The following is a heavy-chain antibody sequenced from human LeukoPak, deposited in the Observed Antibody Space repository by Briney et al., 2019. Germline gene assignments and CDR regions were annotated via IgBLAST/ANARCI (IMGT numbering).Heavy chain of an antibody. D-gene: IGHD5-12*01. CDR3: AGSGYDAFDP. CDR2: IYYSGST. Sequence: SETLSLTCTVSGGSISSYYWSWIRQPPGKGLEWIGYIYYSGSTNYNPSFKSPVTIALDTSKNQFSLKLSSVTAADTAVYYCAGSGYDAFDPWGQGTLVTVSS. CDR1: GGSISSYY. V-gene: IGHV4-59*01. J-gene: IGHJ5*02.